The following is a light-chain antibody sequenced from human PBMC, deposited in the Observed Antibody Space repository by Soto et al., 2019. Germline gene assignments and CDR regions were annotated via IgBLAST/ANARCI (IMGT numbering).Light chain of an antibody. CDR1: SSDVGGYNF. CDR3: SSYAGFNNLL. V-gene: IGLV2-8*01. Sequence: QSALTQPPSASASPGQSVIISCSGTSSDVGGYNFVSWYQQHPGKAPKLLIYEATKRPSGVPDRFSGSKSGNTASLTVSGLQAEDEADYYCSSYAGFNNLLFGGGTKVTVL. CDR2: EAT. J-gene: IGLJ2*01.